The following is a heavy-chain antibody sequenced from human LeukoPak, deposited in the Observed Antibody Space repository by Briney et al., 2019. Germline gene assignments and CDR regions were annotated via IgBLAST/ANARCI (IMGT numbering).Heavy chain of an antibody. Sequence: SETLSLTCTVSGGSINGYYWNWIRQSAGKGLEWIGRIYTSGSTNYNPSLKSRVTISVDTSKNQFSLKLSSVTAADTAVYYCARKSGSSGWYFDYWGQGTLVTVSS. CDR2: IYTSGST. V-gene: IGHV4-4*07. CDR3: ARKSGSSGWYFDY. J-gene: IGHJ4*02. D-gene: IGHD6-19*01. CDR1: GGSINGYY.